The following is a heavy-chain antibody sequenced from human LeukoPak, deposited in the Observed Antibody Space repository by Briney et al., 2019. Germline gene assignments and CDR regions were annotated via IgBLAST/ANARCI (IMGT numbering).Heavy chain of an antibody. CDR2: TNGGNVRP. D-gene: IGHD3-9*01. Sequence: GGSLRLSCAASGFTFSNYAMSWVRQAPGQGLEWVAGTNGGNVRPQYADSVKGRFTVYRDNSKDTLYLEMSGLRAEDTAIYHCAKHQGAFQYYDWDYDAFDVWGRGKVVSVSS. J-gene: IGHJ3*01. CDR1: GFTFSNYA. V-gene: IGHV3-23*01. CDR3: AKHQGAFQYYDWDYDAFDV.